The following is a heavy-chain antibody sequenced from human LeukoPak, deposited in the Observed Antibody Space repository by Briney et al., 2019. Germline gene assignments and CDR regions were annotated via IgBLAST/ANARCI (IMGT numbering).Heavy chain of an antibody. V-gene: IGHV3-30*02. CDR1: GSTFSSYG. CDR2: IRNDGSNK. CDR3: AKRAGSAWSAGA. J-gene: IGHJ5*02. Sequence: GGSLRLSCAASGSTFSSYGMHWVRQAPGRGLEWESYIRNDGSNKYYADSVKGRFSISRDNSEKTLYLQMNSLRPEDTAVYYCAKRAGSAWSAGAWGQGTPVIVSS. D-gene: IGHD3-10*01.